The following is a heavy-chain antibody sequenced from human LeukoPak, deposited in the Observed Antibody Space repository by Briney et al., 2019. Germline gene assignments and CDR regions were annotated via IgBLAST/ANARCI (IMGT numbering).Heavy chain of an antibody. J-gene: IGHJ5*02. D-gene: IGHD3-10*01. CDR1: GYTFTGYY. Sequence: GASVKVSCKASGYTFTGYYMHWVRQAPGQGLEWMGWINPNSGGTNYAQKFQGRVTMTRDTSISTAYMELGRLRSEDTAVYYCATEVPHYGSAWGQGTLVTVSS. V-gene: IGHV1-2*02. CDR2: INPNSGGT. CDR3: ATEVPHYGSA.